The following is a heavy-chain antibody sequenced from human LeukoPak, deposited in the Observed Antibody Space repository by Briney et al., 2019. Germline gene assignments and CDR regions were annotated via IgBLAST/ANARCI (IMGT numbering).Heavy chain of an antibody. CDR2: IWYDGSNK. D-gene: IGHD3-10*01. V-gene: IGHV3-33*01. J-gene: IGHJ5*02. CDR1: GFTFSSYG. Sequence: GGSLRLSCAASGFTFSSYGMHGVRQAPGKGLEWVAVIWYDGSNKYYADSVKGRFTISRDNSKNTPYLQMNSLRAEDTAVYYCARGQWFGELLYNWFDPWGQGTLVTVSS. CDR3: ARGQWFGELLYNWFDP.